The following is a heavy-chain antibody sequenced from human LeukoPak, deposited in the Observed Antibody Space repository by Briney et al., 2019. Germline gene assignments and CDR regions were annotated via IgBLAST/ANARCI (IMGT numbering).Heavy chain of an antibody. CDR2: MNPNSGNT. CDR3: ARVRGSYYYYGMDV. Sequence: ASVKLSCKASGYTFSSYDINWVRQATGQGLEWLGWMNPNSGNTGYAQKFQGRVTMTRNTSISTAYMELSSLRSEDTAVYYCARVRGSYYYYGMDVWGQGTTVTVSS. D-gene: IGHD2-15*01. J-gene: IGHJ6*02. CDR1: GYTFSSYD. V-gene: IGHV1-8*01.